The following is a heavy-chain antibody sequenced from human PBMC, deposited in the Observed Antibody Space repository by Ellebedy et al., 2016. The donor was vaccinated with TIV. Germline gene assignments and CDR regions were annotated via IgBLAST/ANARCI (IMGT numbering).Heavy chain of an antibody. CDR3: ARGPSDGTGYYYPH. CDR2: IYGYGDT. J-gene: IGHJ4*02. Sequence: SETLSLXCTVSGASIRSYYWSWIRQAAGKGLEWIGRIYGYGDTRYNPSLQSRVTMSVDTSKNQISLKLNSVTGADTALYFCARGPSDGTGYYYPHWGQGTLVIVSS. CDR1: GASIRSYY. D-gene: IGHD3-22*01. V-gene: IGHV4-4*07.